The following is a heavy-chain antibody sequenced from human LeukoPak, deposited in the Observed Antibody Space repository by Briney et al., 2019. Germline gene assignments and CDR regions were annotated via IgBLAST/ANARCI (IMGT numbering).Heavy chain of an antibody. Sequence: PSETLSLTCTVSGGSVSSGSYYWSWIRQPPGKGLEWIGYVYYSGSTNYNPSLKSRVTISVDTSKNQFSLKLSSVTAADTAVYYCARWSYRGYYGMDVWGQGTTVTVSS. D-gene: IGHD1-26*01. CDR2: VYYSGST. J-gene: IGHJ6*02. CDR1: GGSVSSGSYY. CDR3: ARWSYRGYYGMDV. V-gene: IGHV4-61*01.